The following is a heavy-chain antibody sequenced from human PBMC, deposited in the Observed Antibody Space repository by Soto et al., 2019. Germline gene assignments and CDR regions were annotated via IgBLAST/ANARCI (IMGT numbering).Heavy chain of an antibody. V-gene: IGHV3-23*01. J-gene: IGHJ4*02. CDR3: TNTLHSSSWENFDY. CDR2: ISGGGGST. CDR1: GFTFSNYD. D-gene: IGHD6-13*01. Sequence: EVQLLESGGNLVQPGGSLRLSCAASGFTFSNYDMSWVRQAPGKGLEWVSTISGGGGSTFYADSVKGRFTISRDSSKNTLYLQMNSLRVEDTAVYYCTNTLHSSSWENFDYWGQGTLVTVSS.